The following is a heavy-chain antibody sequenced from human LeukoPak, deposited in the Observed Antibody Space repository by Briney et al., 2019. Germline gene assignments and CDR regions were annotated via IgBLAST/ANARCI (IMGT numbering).Heavy chain of an antibody. J-gene: IGHJ4*02. D-gene: IGHD4-17*01. Sequence: PSETLSLTCTVSGGSVNSGNYYWSWIRQPPGKGLEWIGYIYYSGSTNYNPSLKSRVTISVDTSKNQFSLKLSSVTAADTAVYYCAREGDYGDYGEPLDYWGQGTLVTVSS. V-gene: IGHV4-61*01. CDR1: GGSVNSGNYY. CDR3: AREGDYGDYGEPLDY. CDR2: IYYSGST.